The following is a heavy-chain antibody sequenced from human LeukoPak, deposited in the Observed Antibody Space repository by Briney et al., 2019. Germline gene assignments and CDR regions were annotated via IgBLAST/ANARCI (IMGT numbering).Heavy chain of an antibody. Sequence: PGGSLRLSCAASGFTFSSYSMNWVRQAPGKGLEWVSSISSSSSYIYYADSVKGRFTISRDNAKNSLYLQMNSLRAEDTAVYYCAKVASLCTSTSCVRGGFDYWGQGTLVTVSS. V-gene: IGHV3-21*01. J-gene: IGHJ4*02. D-gene: IGHD2-2*01. CDR3: AKVASLCTSTSCVRGGFDY. CDR2: ISSSSSYI. CDR1: GFTFSSYS.